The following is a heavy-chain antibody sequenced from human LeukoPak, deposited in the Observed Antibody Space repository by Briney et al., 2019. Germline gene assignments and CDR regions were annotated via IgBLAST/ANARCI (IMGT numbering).Heavy chain of an antibody. J-gene: IGHJ4*02. CDR3: ASGDYYDSSDFDY. CDR2: IIPIFGTA. V-gene: IGHV1-69*05. Sequence: SVKVSCKASGGTFSSYAISWVRQAPGQGLKWMGRIIPIFGTANYAQKFQGRVTITTDESTSTAYMELSSLRSEDTAVYYCASGDYYDSSDFDYWGQGTLVTVSS. D-gene: IGHD3-22*01. CDR1: GGTFSSYA.